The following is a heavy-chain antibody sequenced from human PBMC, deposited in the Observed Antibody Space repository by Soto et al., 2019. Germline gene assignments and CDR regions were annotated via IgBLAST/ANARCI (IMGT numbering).Heavy chain of an antibody. V-gene: IGHV3-33*01. CDR3: ARGSYYYGSGSYPGGY. CDR1: GFTFSSYG. CDR2: IWYDGSNK. J-gene: IGHJ4*02. Sequence: QVQLVESGGGVVQPGRSLRLSCAASGFTFSSYGMHWVRQAPGKGLEWVAVIWYDGSNKYYADSVKGRFTISRDNSKNXLYLQMNSLRAEDTAVYYCARGSYYYGSGSYPGGYWGQGTLVTVSS. D-gene: IGHD3-10*01.